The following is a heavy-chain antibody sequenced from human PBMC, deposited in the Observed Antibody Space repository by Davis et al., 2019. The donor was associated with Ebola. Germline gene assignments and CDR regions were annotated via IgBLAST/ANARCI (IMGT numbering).Heavy chain of an antibody. CDR2: ISGSGGST. V-gene: IGHV3-23*01. Sequence: PGGSLRLSCAASGFTFSDYAMTWVRQAPGEGLEWVSAISGSGGSTYDADSVKGRFTISRDNSKNTLYLQMSSLRAEDTAVYYCAKAVSVRGYYFDYWGQGTLVTVSS. J-gene: IGHJ4*02. D-gene: IGHD3-10*01. CDR1: GFTFSDYA. CDR3: AKAVSVRGYYFDY.